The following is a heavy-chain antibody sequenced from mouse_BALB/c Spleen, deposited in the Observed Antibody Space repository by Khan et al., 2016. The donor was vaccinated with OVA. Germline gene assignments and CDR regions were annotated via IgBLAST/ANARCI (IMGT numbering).Heavy chain of an antibody. J-gene: IGHJ4*01. CDR1: GFTFSSFG. Sequence: EVELVESGGGLVQPGGSRKLSCAASGFTFSSFGMHWVRQAPEKGLEWVAYISSGRSTIYYADTVKGRFTISRDNPKNTLFLQMTSLRSADTAMYYCARRRIYDGYYGGAMDYWGQGTSVTVSS. CDR2: ISSGRSTI. D-gene: IGHD2-3*01. CDR3: ARRRIYDGYYGGAMDY. V-gene: IGHV5-17*02.